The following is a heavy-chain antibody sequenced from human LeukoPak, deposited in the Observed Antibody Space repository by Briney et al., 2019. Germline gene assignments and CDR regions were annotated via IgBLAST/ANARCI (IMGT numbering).Heavy chain of an antibody. D-gene: IGHD3-16*01. CDR2: ISSSSSTI. CDR3: VRDYIGGWNDY. V-gene: IGHV3-48*01. Sequence: PGGSLRLSCAASGFTFSSYSMNWVRQAPGKGLEWVSYISSSSSTIYYADSVKGRFTISRDNAKNSLYLQMNSLRVEDTAVYYCVRDYIGGWNDYWGQGTLVTVSS. J-gene: IGHJ4*02. CDR1: GFTFSSYS.